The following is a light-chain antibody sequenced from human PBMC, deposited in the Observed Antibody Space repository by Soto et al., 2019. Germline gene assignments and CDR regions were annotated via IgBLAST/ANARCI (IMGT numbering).Light chain of an antibody. V-gene: IGKV3-15*01. CDR1: QSVSSN. CDR3: QQYNSWPET. J-gene: IGKJ1*01. CDR2: DAS. Sequence: LEMTHSPATLSVSPGERATLSCRASQSVSSNLAWYQQKVGQAPRVLIYDASTRATGIPGRFSGSGSGTEFTLTSSRLQSEDFAVYYCQQYNSWPETFGQGTKVDSK.